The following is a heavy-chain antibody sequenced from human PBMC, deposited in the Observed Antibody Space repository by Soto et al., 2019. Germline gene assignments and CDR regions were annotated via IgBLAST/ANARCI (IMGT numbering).Heavy chain of an antibody. D-gene: IGHD2-15*01. CDR2: ISAYNGNT. CDR1: GYTFTSYG. Sequence: QVQLVQSGAEVKKPGASVKVSCKASGYTFTSYGISWVRQAPGQGLEWMGWISAYNGNTNYAQKLQGTVTITTDTSTSTAYMELRSLRSDDTAVYYCARALDCSGGSCYPKDYWYFDLWGRGTLVTVSS. V-gene: IGHV1-18*01. CDR3: ARALDCSGGSCYPKDYWYFDL. J-gene: IGHJ2*01.